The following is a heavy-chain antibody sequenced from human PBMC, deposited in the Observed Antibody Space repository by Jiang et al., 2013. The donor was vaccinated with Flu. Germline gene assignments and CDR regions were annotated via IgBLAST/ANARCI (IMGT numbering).Heavy chain of an antibody. V-gene: IGHV2-5*01. Sequence: KPTQTLTLTCTFSGFSLSTSGVGVGWIRQPPGKALEWLALIYWNDDKRYSPSLKSRLTITKDTSKNQVVLTMTNMDPVDTATYYCAHSLGVDTENWFDPWGQGTLVTVSS. CDR3: AHSLGVDTENWFDP. CDR2: IYWNDDK. CDR1: GFSLSTSGVG. J-gene: IGHJ5*02. D-gene: IGHD5-18*01.